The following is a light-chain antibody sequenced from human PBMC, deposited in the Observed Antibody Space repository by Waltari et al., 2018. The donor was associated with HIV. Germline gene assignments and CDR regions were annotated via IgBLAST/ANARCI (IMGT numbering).Light chain of an antibody. CDR3: LQSLHTPRFS. Sequence: DIVLTQSPLSLPVTPGESASLSCMASQSLLRNDGNNYLDWYVQKPGRSPQLLVYLASRRTSGVPERFSGTGSGTNFTLKIGRVEAADVGTYYCLQSLHTPRFSFGPGTRVDI. J-gene: IGKJ3*01. CDR2: LAS. CDR1: QSLLRNDGNNY. V-gene: IGKV2-28*01.